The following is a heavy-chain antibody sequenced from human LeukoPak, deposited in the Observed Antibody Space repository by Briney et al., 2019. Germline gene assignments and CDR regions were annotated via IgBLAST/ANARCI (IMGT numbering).Heavy chain of an antibody. D-gene: IGHD6-6*01. CDR2: ISSSGGST. V-gene: IGHV3-23*01. J-gene: IGHJ4*02. CDR1: GSTFSSYA. CDR3: AKGSRSIAVDNLCDY. Sequence: GGSLRLSCAASGSTFSSYAMSWVRQAPGRGLEWVSVISSSGGSTYYADSVKGRFTISGDNSKNTLYLQMNSLRAEDTAVYNCAKGSRSIAVDNLCDYWGQGTLVTVSS.